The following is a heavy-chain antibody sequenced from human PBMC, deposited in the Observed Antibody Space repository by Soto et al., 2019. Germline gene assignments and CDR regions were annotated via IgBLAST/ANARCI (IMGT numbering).Heavy chain of an antibody. CDR1: GGSFSGYY. V-gene: IGHV4-34*01. CDR2: INHSGST. Sequence: SETLSLTCAVYGGSFSGYYWSWIRQPPWKGLEWIGEINHSGSTNYNPSLKSRVTISVDTSKNQFSLKLSSVTAADTAVYYCAIRKRSIIAARPYWFDPWGQGTLVTVSS. CDR3: AIRKRSIIAARPYWFDP. D-gene: IGHD6-6*01. J-gene: IGHJ5*02.